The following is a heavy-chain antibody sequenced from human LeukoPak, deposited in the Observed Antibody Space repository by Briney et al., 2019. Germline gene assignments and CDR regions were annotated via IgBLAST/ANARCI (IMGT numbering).Heavy chain of an antibody. V-gene: IGHV4-59*08. CDR2: SYNSGST. J-gene: IGHJ4*02. D-gene: IGHD3-3*01. CDR1: GGSISEYY. Sequence: SETLSLTCTVSGGSISEYYWSWIRQPPGKGLEWIGSSYNSGSTNYNPSLKRQVTISVDTSKNQLSLRLSSVTAADTAVYYCARHRSGSFDSWGQGTLVTVSS. CDR3: ARHRSGSFDS.